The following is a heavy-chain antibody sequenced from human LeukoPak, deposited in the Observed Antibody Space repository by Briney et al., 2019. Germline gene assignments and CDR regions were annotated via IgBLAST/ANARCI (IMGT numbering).Heavy chain of an antibody. J-gene: IGHJ6*03. CDR1: GFTFDEHA. V-gene: IGHV3-9*01. D-gene: IGHD2-15*01. Sequence: GGSLRLSCAGSGFTFDEHAMHWVRQAPGKGLEWVSGISWNSGSIAYADSVKGRFTISRDNAKNLLFLQMSSLRAADTASYYCVKGHCSSSSCFPNYYYYMDVWGTGTTVTVSS. CDR2: ISWNSGSI. CDR3: VKGHCSSSSCFPNYYYYMDV.